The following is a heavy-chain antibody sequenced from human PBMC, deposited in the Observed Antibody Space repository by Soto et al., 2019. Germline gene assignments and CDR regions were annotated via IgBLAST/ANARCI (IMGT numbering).Heavy chain of an antibody. CDR2: IYWDNDK. CDR3: AHSFSRYCSGTCCYQPHYFDF. Sequence: SGPTLVNPTQTLTLTCTFSGFSLSTSGVAVVWIRQPPGKALEWLALIYWDNDKRYSPSLKTRLTITKDTSKNQVVLTVTDMDPVDTATYYCAHSFSRYCSGTCCYQPHYFDFWGQGTLVTVSS. D-gene: IGHD2-2*01. CDR1: GFSLSTSGVA. V-gene: IGHV2-5*02. J-gene: IGHJ4*02.